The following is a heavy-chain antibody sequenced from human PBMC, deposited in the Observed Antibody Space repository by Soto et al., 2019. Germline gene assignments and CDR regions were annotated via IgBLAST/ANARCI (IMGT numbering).Heavy chain of an antibody. V-gene: IGHV4-61*01. Sequence: PSETLSLTCTVSGGAVSSGTYYWSWIRQPPGKGLEWIGHIYFTGSTNYNPSLKSRVTMSLDTSRNQFSLKLSSVTAADTAVYYCTTGPPTVQWFDPWGLGTLVTVSS. J-gene: IGHJ5*02. CDR2: IYFTGST. CDR3: TTGPPTVQWFDP. CDR1: GGAVSSGTYY. D-gene: IGHD4-4*01.